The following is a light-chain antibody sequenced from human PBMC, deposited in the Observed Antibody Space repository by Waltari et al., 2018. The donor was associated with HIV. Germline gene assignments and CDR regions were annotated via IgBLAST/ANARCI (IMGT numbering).Light chain of an antibody. CDR3: GTWDSSLSVVV. CDR2: DNN. V-gene: IGLV1-51*01. J-gene: IGLJ2*01. CDR1: SSNIGTHP. Sequence: QSLCTQPPAVSAAPVQMLPTSTSGNSSNIGTHPLSWYQQLPRTAPKLLIYDNNKRPSVIPDRFSGSKSGTSASLGITGLQTEDEADYYCGTWDSSLSVVVFGGGTKLTVL.